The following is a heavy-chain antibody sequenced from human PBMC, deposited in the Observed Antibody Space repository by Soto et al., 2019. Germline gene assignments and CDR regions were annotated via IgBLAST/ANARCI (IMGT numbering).Heavy chain of an antibody. CDR2: ISYDGSNK. V-gene: IGHV3-30*18. D-gene: IGHD2-21*02. Sequence: QVQLVESGGGVVQPGRSLRLSCAASGFTFSSYGMLWVRQAPGKGLEWVAVISYDGSNKYYADSVKGRFTISRDNSKNTLYRQMNSLIAEDTAGYYCAKGDCGGDCYSFDALDVWGQGTMVTVSS. CDR3: AKGDCGGDCYSFDALDV. CDR1: GFTFSSYG. J-gene: IGHJ3*01.